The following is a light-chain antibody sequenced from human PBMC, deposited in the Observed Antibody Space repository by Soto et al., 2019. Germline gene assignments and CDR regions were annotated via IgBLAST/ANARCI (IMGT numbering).Light chain of an antibody. V-gene: IGKV3-15*01. Sequence: EIVMTQSPATLSVSPGERATLSCRASQSISSSLAWYQQKPGQAPRLLIYGASTRATGIPARFSGSGSGSELTLTISSLQSKYFAVYYCQQYNDWPPYTFGPGTKLKIK. J-gene: IGKJ2*01. CDR3: QQYNDWPPYT. CDR2: GAS. CDR1: QSISSS.